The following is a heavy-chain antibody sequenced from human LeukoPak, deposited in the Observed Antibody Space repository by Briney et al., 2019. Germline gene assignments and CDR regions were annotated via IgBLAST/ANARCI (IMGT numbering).Heavy chain of an antibody. V-gene: IGHV3-66*01. J-gene: IGHJ4*02. D-gene: IGHD5-24*01. CDR3: ARIGDGYGDYFDY. CDR2: IYSSGST. Sequence: GGSLRLSCAASGFIVSRNYMSWVRQAPGKGLEWVSIIYSSGSTFYADSVKGRFTISRDNSKNTLFLQMNSLRAEDTAVYYCARIGDGYGDYFDYWGQGTLVTVSS. CDR1: GFIVSRNY.